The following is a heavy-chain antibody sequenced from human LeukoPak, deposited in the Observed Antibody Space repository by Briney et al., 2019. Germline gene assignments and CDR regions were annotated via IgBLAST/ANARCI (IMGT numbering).Heavy chain of an antibody. CDR2: IRSKADTYAT. Sequence: GGSLTLSCAASGFTLSASAVHRVRRASANGLEWVGRIRSKADTYATSYAASVKGRFTISRDDSKNTAFLHLNSLKTEDTAVYYCTREYSSGWPFDFWGQGTLVTVSS. CDR1: GFTLSASA. J-gene: IGHJ4*02. V-gene: IGHV3-73*01. CDR3: TREYSSGWPFDF. D-gene: IGHD6-19*01.